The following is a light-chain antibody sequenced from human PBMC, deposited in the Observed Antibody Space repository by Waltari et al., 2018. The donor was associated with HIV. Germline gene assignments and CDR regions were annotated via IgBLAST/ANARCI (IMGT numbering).Light chain of an antibody. J-gene: IGKJ4*01. CDR1: QSVGYF. Sequence: EIVLTQSPVTLSLSPGETAALSCTASQSVGYFLAWYQQKPGQAPRLLIYAASKRASGTPDRFSGSGSRTNFTLTISALEPEDFVVYYCQQRISWPLTFGGGTRVEIK. CDR3: QQRISWPLT. CDR2: AAS. V-gene: IGKV3-11*01.